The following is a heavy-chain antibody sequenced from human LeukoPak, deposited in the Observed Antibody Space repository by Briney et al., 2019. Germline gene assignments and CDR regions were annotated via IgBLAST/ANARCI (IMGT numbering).Heavy chain of an antibody. CDR3: AKGSFEGGFDF. CDR1: GNSVSSNYAA. CDR2: AYYRSKWYI. J-gene: IGHJ4*02. D-gene: IGHD2-15*01. V-gene: IGHV6-1*01. Sequence: SQTLSLTCVISGNSVSSNYAAWHWIRQSPSRGLEWLGEAYYRSKWYIDYAESVKNRITINPDTSKSQFSLQLKSVTPDDTAVYYCAKGSFEGGFDFWGQGTLVTVPS.